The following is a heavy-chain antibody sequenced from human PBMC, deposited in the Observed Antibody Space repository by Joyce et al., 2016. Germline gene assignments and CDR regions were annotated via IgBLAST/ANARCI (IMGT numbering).Heavy chain of an antibody. CDR1: GLTVSSNY. J-gene: IGHJ4*02. V-gene: IGHV3-53*01. Sequence: EVQLVESGGGLIQPGGSLRLSCAASGLTVSSNYMNWVRQSPGKGLGWVSVLYRSGSTYYADSVKGRFTISRDDAKNTVYLQMNSLRAEDTAVYYCARGSIDILTGYYPLDNWGQGTLVTVSS. CDR2: LYRSGST. D-gene: IGHD3-9*01. CDR3: ARGSIDILTGYYPLDN.